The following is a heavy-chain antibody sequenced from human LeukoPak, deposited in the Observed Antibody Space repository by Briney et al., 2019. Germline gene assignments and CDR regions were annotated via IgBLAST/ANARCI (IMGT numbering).Heavy chain of an antibody. V-gene: IGHV5-51*01. CDR1: GYTFTTSW. J-gene: IGHJ4*02. D-gene: IGHD6-13*01. CDR3: ARGYYYSDY. Sequence: GESLKISSKASGYTFTTSWIGWVRQMPGKGLQWMGIIYPGDSDTIYSPSFQGQVTISADKSISTAYLQWSSLKASDTAMYYCARGYYYSDYWGQGTLVSVSS. CDR2: IYPGDSDT.